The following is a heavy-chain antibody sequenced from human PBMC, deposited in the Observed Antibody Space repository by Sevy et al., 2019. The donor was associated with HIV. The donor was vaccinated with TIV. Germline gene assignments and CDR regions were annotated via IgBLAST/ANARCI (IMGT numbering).Heavy chain of an antibody. D-gene: IGHD6-13*01. CDR1: GFTFSTYW. V-gene: IGHV3-7*01. CDR2: IKQDGSEK. J-gene: IGHJ4*02. CDR3: ARAPVGSGWYFPRGIDY. Sequence: GGSLRLSCAASGFTFSTYWMTWVRQAPGKGLEWVANIKQDGSEKYYAESVKGRLTVSRANTKNSLYLQLNSLRAEDTAIYHCARAPVGSGWYFPRGIDYWGQGTLVTVSS.